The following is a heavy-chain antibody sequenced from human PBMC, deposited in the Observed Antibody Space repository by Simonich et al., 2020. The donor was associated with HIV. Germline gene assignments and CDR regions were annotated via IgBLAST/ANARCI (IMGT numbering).Heavy chain of an antibody. D-gene: IGHD2-2*01. Sequence: QVQLQQWGAGLLKPSETLSLTCAVYGGSFSGYYWCWILQPPGKGLEWRGEINHSASTNYNPSLKSRVTISVDTSKNQFSLKLSSVTAADTAVYYCARGFYQRLYYFDYWGQGTLVTVSS. CDR1: GGSFSGYY. V-gene: IGHV4-34*01. J-gene: IGHJ4*02. CDR3: ARGFYQRLYYFDY. CDR2: INHSAST.